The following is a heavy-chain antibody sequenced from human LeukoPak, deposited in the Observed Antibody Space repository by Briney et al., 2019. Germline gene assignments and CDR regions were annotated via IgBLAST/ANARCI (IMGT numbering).Heavy chain of an antibody. CDR2: MNPNSGNT. D-gene: IGHD3-22*01. V-gene: IGHV1-8*02. Sequence: ASVKVSCKASGGTFSSYAISWVRQAPGQGLEWMGWMNPNSGNTGYAQKFQGRVTMTRNTSISTAYMELSSLRSEDTAVYYCARSYYDSSGYYQTFDPWGQGTLVTVSS. CDR1: GGTFSSYA. CDR3: ARSYYDSSGYYQTFDP. J-gene: IGHJ5*02.